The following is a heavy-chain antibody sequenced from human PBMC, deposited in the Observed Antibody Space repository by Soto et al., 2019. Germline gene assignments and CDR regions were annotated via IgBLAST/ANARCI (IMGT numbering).Heavy chain of an antibody. CDR1: GFTFSSYG. J-gene: IGHJ6*02. CDR3: ATDRPPRGTTPLGGMDV. V-gene: IGHV3-33*01. CDR2: IWYDGSNK. D-gene: IGHD4-17*01. Sequence: QVQLVESGGGVVQPGRSLRLSCAASGFTFSSYGMHWVRQAPGKGLEWVAVIWYDGSNKYYADSVKGRFTISRDNSKNTLYLQMNSLRAEDTAVYYCATDRPPRGTTPLGGMDVWGQGTTVTVSS.